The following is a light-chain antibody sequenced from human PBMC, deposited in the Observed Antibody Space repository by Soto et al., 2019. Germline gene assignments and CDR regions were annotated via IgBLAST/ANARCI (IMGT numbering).Light chain of an antibody. CDR1: QSVNTW. CDR3: HQRSNWPFN. V-gene: IGKV3-11*01. CDR2: DAS. J-gene: IGKJ3*01. Sequence: EIVLTQSPGTLSLSPGERATHSCRASQSVNTWLAWYQQKPGQAPRLLIYDASNRATGIPARFSGSGSGTDFTLSISSLEPEDFAVYYCHQRSNWPFNFGPGTKVDIK.